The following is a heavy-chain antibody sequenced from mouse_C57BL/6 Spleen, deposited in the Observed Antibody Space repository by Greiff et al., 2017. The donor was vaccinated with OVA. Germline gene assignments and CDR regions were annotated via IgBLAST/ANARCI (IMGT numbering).Heavy chain of an antibody. CDR3: ARDRIPSGYFDV. CDR1: GISITTGNYR. J-gene: IGHJ1*03. Sequence: DVQLQESGPGLVKPSQTVFLTCTVTGISITTGNYRWSWIRQFPGNKLEWIGYIYYSGTITYNPSRTRRTTITRDTPKNQFFLEMNSVTAEDTATYNCARDRIPSGYFDVWGTGTTVTVSS. V-gene: IGHV3-5*01. CDR2: IYYSGTI. D-gene: IGHD5-1-1*01.